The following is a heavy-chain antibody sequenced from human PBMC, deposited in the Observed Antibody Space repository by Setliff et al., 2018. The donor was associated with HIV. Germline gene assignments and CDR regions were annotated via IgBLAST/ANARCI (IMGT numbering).Heavy chain of an antibody. J-gene: IGHJ5*02. V-gene: IGHV3-21*01. CDR1: GFTFSIYT. CDR3: VRVVTIFSTGPHFDP. Sequence: KPGGSLRLSCAASGFTFSIYTMNWVRQAPGKGLEWVSSLSGDSNHIYYADSVKGRFTISRDNAKNSLYLQMNSLRAEDTAVYYCVRVVTIFSTGPHFDPWGQGTLVTVSS. CDR2: LSGDSNHI. D-gene: IGHD3-3*01.